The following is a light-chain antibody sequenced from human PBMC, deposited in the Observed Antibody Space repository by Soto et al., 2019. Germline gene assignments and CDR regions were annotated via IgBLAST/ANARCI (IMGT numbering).Light chain of an antibody. J-gene: IGKJ2*01. CDR3: QQYGRSPLMYT. Sequence: EIVLTQSPGTLSLSPGERATLSCRASQRITSNFLAWYQQRPGQAPRLLVYGASSRATGIPDRFSGSGSERDFTLTINRLEPEDFAVYFCQQYGRSPLMYTFGQGTKLEI. CDR2: GAS. V-gene: IGKV3-20*01. CDR1: QRITSNF.